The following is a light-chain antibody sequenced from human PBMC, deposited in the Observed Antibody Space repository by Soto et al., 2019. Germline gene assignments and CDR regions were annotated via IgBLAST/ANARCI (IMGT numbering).Light chain of an antibody. Sequence: DIQMTQSPSTLSASIGDRVTITCRASQSIDSWLAWYQQKPGKAPKLLIYKASSLQTGVPSRFSGSGSGTECTLNIGSLQPDDFATDYGQHCNSYSRTFGQGNKVEVK. J-gene: IGKJ1*01. CDR1: QSIDSW. CDR2: KAS. V-gene: IGKV1-5*03. CDR3: QHCNSYSRT.